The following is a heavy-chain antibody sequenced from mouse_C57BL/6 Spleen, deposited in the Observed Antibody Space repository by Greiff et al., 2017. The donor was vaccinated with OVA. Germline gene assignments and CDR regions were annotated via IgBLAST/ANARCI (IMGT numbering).Heavy chain of an antibody. V-gene: IGHV5-9-1*02. CDR1: GFTFSSYA. Sequence: EVHLVESGEGLVKPGGSLKLSCAASGFTFSSYAMSWVRQTPEKRLEWVAYISSGGDYIYYADTVKGRFTISRDNARNTLYLQMSSLKSEDTAMYYCTGGSSAWFAYWGQGTLVTVSA. CDR2: ISSGGDYI. J-gene: IGHJ3*01. D-gene: IGHD1-1*01. CDR3: TGGSSAWFAY.